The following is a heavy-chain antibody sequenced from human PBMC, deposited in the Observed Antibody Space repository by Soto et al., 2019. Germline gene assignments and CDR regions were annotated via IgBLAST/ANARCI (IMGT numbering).Heavy chain of an antibody. D-gene: IGHD3-10*01. CDR2: ISYYGNDK. V-gene: IGHV3-30-3*01. CDR1: AFSLSDSG. CDR3: AREAADVRNSESAFDS. J-gene: IGHJ4*02. Sequence: VQLVESGGGVVQRGESLRLSCAASAFSLSDSGMHWVRQAPGKGLEWVAFISYYGNDKYYADSVKGRFTISRDNSKSTLYLQMDSLRGDDTAVYYCAREAADVRNSESAFDSWGQGTLVTVSS.